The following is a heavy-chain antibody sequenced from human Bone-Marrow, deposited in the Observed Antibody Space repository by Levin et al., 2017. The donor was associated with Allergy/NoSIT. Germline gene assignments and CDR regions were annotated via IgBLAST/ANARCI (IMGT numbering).Heavy chain of an antibody. CDR3: ARDTAGYDYALDV. CDR1: GFTFTGYG. D-gene: IGHD3-16*01. V-gene: IGHV3-33*01. CDR2: IWSDGSTK. Sequence: GGSLRLSCAASGFTFTGYGMHWVRQAPGKGLEWVALIWSDGSTKYFADSVKGRVTIARDSSKNTVYLQMNSLRVEDTAVYYCARDTAGYDYALDVWGQGTTVIVSS. J-gene: IGHJ6*02.